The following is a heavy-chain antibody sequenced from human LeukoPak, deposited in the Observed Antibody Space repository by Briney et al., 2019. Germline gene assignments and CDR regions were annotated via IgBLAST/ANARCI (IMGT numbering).Heavy chain of an antibody. CDR3: AREGLPHYYYYMDV. V-gene: IGHV1-2*02. Sequence: ASVKVSCKASGYTFTGHYMHWVRQAPGQGLEWMGWINPNSGGTNYAQKFQGRVTMTRDTYISTAYMELSRLRSDDTAVYYCAREGLPHYYYYMDVWGKGTTVTISS. CDR1: GYTFTGHY. CDR2: INPNSGGT. J-gene: IGHJ6*03. D-gene: IGHD5-12*01.